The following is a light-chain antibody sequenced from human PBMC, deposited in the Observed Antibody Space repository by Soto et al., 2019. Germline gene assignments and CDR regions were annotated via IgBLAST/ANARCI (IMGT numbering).Light chain of an antibody. Sequence: EIVLTQSPATLSLSPGERATLSCRASQSVSSYLAWYQQKPGQAPRLLIYDASNRATGIPARFSGSGSGTDFTLTISSLEPEVFSIYCCPQRSNWLPLTSRGRSQVNI. J-gene: IGKJ4*01. CDR1: QSVSSY. CDR2: DAS. CDR3: PQRSNWLPLT. V-gene: IGKV3-11*01.